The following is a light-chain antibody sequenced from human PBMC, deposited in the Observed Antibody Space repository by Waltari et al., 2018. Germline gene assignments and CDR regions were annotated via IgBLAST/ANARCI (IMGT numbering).Light chain of an antibody. CDR2: DDS. CDR1: NLESKS. CDR3: QVWDRSSDHVV. V-gene: IGLV3-21*02. J-gene: IGLJ2*01. Sequence: SYVLTQPPSVSVAPGQSARLPCGGNNLESKSVQWYQQKPGQAPLLVVFDDSDRPSVIPERFSGSNSGNSATLTISRVEAGDEADYYCQVWDRSSDHVVFGGGTKLTVL.